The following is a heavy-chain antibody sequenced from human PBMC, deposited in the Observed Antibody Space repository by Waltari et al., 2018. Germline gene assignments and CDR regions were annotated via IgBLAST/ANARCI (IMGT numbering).Heavy chain of an antibody. CDR3: ARGEMATIDYFDY. D-gene: IGHD5-12*01. CDR1: GGSISSYY. CDR2: IYYSGST. Sequence: QVQLQESGPGLVKPSETLSLTCTVSGGSISSYYWSWIRQPPGKGLEWIGYIYYSGSTTYNPSLKSRVTISVDTSKNQFSLKLSSVTAADTAVYYCARGEMATIDYFDYWGQGTLVTVSS. J-gene: IGHJ4*02. V-gene: IGHV4-59*01.